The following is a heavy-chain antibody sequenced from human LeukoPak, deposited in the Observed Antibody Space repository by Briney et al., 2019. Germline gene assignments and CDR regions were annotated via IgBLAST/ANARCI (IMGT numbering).Heavy chain of an antibody. CDR1: GGTFSGYY. J-gene: IGHJ4*02. CDR2: INHSGST. Sequence: SETLSLTCAVYGGTFSGYYWSWIRQPPGKGLVWIGEINHSGSTNYNPSLKSRVTISVDTSKNQFSLKLSSVTAADTAVYYCARGRITMVRGVTYYFDYWGQGTLVTVSS. V-gene: IGHV4-34*01. CDR3: ARGRITMVRGVTYYFDY. D-gene: IGHD3-10*01.